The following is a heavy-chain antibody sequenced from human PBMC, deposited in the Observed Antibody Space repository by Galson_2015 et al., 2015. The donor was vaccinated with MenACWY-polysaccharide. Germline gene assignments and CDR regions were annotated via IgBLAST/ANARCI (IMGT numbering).Heavy chain of an antibody. D-gene: IGHD3-3*01. CDR2: INPSGGST. CDR1: GYTFTSYY. J-gene: IGHJ6*02. V-gene: IGHV1-46*01. Sequence: AVKVSCKASGYTFTSYYMHWVRQAPGQGLEWMGIINPSGGSTSYEQKFQGRVTMTRDTSTSTVYMELSSLRSEDTAVYYCAASKAFWSGYSALYYYYGMDVWGQGTTVTVSS. CDR3: AASKAFWSGYSALYYYYGMDV.